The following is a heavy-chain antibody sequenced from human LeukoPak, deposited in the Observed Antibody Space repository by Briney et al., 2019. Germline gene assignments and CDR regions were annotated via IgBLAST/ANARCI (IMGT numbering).Heavy chain of an antibody. CDR1: GYTFTRYG. D-gene: IGHD2-15*01. CDR2: ISANNGDT. V-gene: IGHV1-18*01. J-gene: IGHJ4*02. CDR3: ARDFFHGHCAGLSCFLLDY. Sequence: GASVKVSCKASGYTFTRYGISWVRQAPGQGLEWMGWISANNGDTNSAQKFQGRVTMTTDTSTSTAYMELRSFRSDDTAVYYCARDFFHGHCAGLSCFLLDYWGQGSLVTVSS.